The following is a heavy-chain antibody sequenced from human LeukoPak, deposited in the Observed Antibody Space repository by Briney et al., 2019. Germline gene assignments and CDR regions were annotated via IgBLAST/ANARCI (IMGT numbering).Heavy chain of an antibody. CDR1: GFTFSSYA. J-gene: IGHJ4*02. D-gene: IGHD6-13*01. V-gene: IGHV3-23*01. CDR3: AREAGGSSWTSPIDFDY. CDR2: ISGSGGTT. Sequence: QPGGSLRLSCAASGFTFSSYAMSWVRQAPGKGLEWVSAISGSGGTTLYADSVKGRFTISRDNSKSTLYLQMNSLRAEDTAMYYCAREAGGSSWTSPIDFDYWGQGALVTVSS.